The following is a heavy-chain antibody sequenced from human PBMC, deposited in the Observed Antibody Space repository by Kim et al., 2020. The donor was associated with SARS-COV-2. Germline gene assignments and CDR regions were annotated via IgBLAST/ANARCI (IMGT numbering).Heavy chain of an antibody. D-gene: IGHD5-12*01. Sequence: SVKVSCKASGGTFSSYAISWVRQAPGQGLEWMGGIIPIFGTANYAQKFQGRVTITADESTSTAYMELSSLRSEDTAVYYCARDGALWGWLQLQSEDYYYAMDVWSQGTTVTVSS. CDR3: ARDGALWGWLQLQSEDYYYAMDV. J-gene: IGHJ6*02. CDR1: GGTFSSYA. V-gene: IGHV1-69*13. CDR2: IIPIFGTA.